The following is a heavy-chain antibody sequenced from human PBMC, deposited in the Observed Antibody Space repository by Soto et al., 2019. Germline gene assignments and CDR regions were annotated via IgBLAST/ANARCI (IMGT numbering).Heavy chain of an antibody. J-gene: IGHJ3*02. CDR3: ARKYRSGKRAFDI. CDR2: IIPIFGTA. V-gene: IGHV1-69*06. D-gene: IGHD3-10*01. Sequence: WVQQAPGQGLEWMGGIIPIFGTANYAQKFQGRVTITADKSTSTAYMELSSLRSEDTAVYYCARKYRSGKRAFDIWGQRTMV.